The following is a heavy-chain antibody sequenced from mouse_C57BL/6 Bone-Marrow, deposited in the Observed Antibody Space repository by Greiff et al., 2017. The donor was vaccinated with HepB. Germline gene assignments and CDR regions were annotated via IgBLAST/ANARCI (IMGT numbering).Heavy chain of an antibody. CDR1: GYSITSGYY. CDR3: ARGVLRPFDY. V-gene: IGHV3-6*01. Sequence: EVKLMESGPGLVKPSQSLSLTCSVTGYSITSGYYWNWIRQFPGNKLEWMGYISYDGSNNYNPSLKNRISITRDTSKNQFFLKLNSVPTEDTATYYCARGVLRPFDYWGQGTTLTVSS. CDR2: ISYDGSN. D-gene: IGHD1-2*01. J-gene: IGHJ2*01.